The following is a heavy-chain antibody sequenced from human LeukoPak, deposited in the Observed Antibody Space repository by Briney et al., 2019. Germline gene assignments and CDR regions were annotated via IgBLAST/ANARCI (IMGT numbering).Heavy chain of an antibody. Sequence: SVKVSCKASGGTFSSYAISWVRQAPGQGLEWMGGIIPIFGTANYAQKFQGRVTITADESTSTAYMEPSSLRSEDTAVYYCARVLAAAGSTTPHGDYWGQGTLVTVSS. CDR3: ARVLAAAGSTTPHGDY. CDR2: IIPIFGTA. D-gene: IGHD6-13*01. V-gene: IGHV1-69*13. CDR1: GGTFSSYA. J-gene: IGHJ4*02.